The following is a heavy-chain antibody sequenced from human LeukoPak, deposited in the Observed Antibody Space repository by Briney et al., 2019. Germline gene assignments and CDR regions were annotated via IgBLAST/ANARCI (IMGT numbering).Heavy chain of an antibody. D-gene: IGHD3-22*01. J-gene: IGHJ4*02. CDR2: IYHSGSI. CDR3: ARGRYYYDSSGYYLFDY. CDR1: GGSISSGGYS. Sequence: SETLSLTCAVSGGSISSGGYSWSWIRQPPGKGLEWIGYIYHSGSIYYNPSLKSRVTISVDTSKNQFSLKLSSVTAADTAVYYCARGRYYYDSSGYYLFDYWGQGTLVTVSS. V-gene: IGHV4-30-2*05.